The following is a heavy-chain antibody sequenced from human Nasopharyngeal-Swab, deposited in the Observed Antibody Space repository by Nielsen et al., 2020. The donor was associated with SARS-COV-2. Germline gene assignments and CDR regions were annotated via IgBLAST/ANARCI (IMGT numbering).Heavy chain of an antibody. Sequence: SETLSLTCAVYGGSIKSYYWSWVRQPPGKGLEWIGNFFYSGTPNYNHSLKSRVTISVDAPRNQFSLRLNSVTSADTAMYYCARDSSGWHYWGQGTLVTVSS. CDR2: FFYSGTP. CDR3: ARDSSGWHY. CDR1: GGSIKSYY. V-gene: IGHV4-59*01. J-gene: IGHJ4*02. D-gene: IGHD6-19*01.